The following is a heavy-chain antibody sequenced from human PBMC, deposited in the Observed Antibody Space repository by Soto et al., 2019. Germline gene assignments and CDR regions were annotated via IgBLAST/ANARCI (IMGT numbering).Heavy chain of an antibody. CDR1: GFTFTSSA. CDR3: VKGGYYSRGAFDI. Sequence: SVKVACKASGFTFTSSAMQWVRQARGQRLEWIGWIVVGSGNTNYAQKFQERVTITRDMSTSTAYMELSSLRSEDTAVYYCVKGGYYSRGAFDIWGQGTMVTVSS. V-gene: IGHV1-58*02. D-gene: IGHD3-22*01. J-gene: IGHJ3*02. CDR2: IVVGSGNT.